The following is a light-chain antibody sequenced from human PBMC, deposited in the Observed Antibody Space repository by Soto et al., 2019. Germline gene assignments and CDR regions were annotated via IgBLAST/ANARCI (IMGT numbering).Light chain of an antibody. V-gene: IGLV2-14*01. CDR2: EVS. J-gene: IGLJ1*01. CDR3: SSYTSSSTLYV. CDR1: SSDVGGYNY. Sequence: QPVLTQHASVSGSPGQSITIACTGTSSDVGGYNYVSWYQQHPGKAPKLMIYEVSNRPSGVSNRFSGSKSGNTASLTISGLQAEDEADYYCSSYTSSSTLYVFGTGTKVTVL.